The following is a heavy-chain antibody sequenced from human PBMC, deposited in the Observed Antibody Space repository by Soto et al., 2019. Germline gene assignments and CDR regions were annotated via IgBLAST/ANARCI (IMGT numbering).Heavy chain of an antibody. D-gene: IGHD3-22*01. Sequence: SVKVSCKASGGTFSSYAISWVRQAPGQGLEWMGGIIPIFGTTNYAQKFQGRVTITADESTSTAYMELSSLRSEDTAVYYCARFGDYYDSSGYYWFDPWGQGTLVTVSS. J-gene: IGHJ5*02. CDR3: ARFGDYYDSSGYYWFDP. V-gene: IGHV1-69*13. CDR1: GGTFSSYA. CDR2: IIPIFGTT.